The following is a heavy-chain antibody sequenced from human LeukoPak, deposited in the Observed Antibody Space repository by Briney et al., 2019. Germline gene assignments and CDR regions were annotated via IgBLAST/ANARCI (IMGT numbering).Heavy chain of an antibody. J-gene: IGHJ5*02. CDR1: GYTFTGYY. D-gene: IGHD2-2*01. Sequence: ASVKVSCKASGYTFTGYYMHWVRQAPGQGLEWMGWINPNSGGTNYAQKFQGRVTMTRDTSISTAYMELSGLRSDDTAVYYCARAPTVVVPAARYWFDPWGQGTLVTVSS. CDR3: ARAPTVVVPAARYWFDP. V-gene: IGHV1-2*02. CDR2: INPNSGGT.